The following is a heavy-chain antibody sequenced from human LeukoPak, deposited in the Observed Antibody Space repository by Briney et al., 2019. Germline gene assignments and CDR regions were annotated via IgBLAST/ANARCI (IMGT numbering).Heavy chain of an antibody. V-gene: IGHV3-48*04. D-gene: IGHD3-10*01. J-gene: IGHJ4*02. CDR2: ISTSSRTI. CDR3: ARVGGKRAPDSDY. Sequence: GGSLRLSCAASGFNLTNYSMNWVRQAPGKGLEWISYISTSSRTIYYADSVKGRFTISRDNAKNSLYLQMNSLRADDTAVYYCARVGGKRAPDSDYWGQGSLVTVSS. CDR1: GFNLTNYS.